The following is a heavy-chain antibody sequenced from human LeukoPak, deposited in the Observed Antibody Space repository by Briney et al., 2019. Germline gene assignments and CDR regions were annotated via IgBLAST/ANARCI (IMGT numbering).Heavy chain of an antibody. CDR2: INPDGTST. Sequence: PGGSPRLSCAASGFTFSTYWMHWVRQAPGKGLVWVSRINPDGTSTSNADSVKGRFTISRDNAKNTLYLQVNSLRADDTAVYYCTRATXVAFDYWGQGTLVTV. CDR3: TRATXVAFDY. CDR1: GFTFSTYW. D-gene: IGHD5-12*01. J-gene: IGHJ4*02. V-gene: IGHV3-74*01.